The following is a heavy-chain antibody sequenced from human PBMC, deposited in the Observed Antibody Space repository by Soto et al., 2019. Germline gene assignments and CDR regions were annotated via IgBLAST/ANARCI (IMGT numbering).Heavy chain of an antibody. D-gene: IGHD3-9*01. CDR1: GGSISSSNW. CDR2: IYHSGST. V-gene: IGHV4-4*02. J-gene: IGHJ4*02. Sequence: QVQLQESGPGLVKPSGTLSLTCAVSGGSISSSNWWSWVRQPPGKGLEWIGEIYHSGSTNYNPSLKSRVTISVDKSKNQFSLKLSSVTAADTAVYYCARSRAADYDILTGYEIDYWGQGTLVTVSS. CDR3: ARSRAADYDILTGYEIDY.